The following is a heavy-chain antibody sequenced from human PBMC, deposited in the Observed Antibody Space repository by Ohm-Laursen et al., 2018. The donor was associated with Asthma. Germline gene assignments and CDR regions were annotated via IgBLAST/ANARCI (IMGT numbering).Heavy chain of an antibody. CDR2: IKSNTYGGAT. V-gene: IGHV3-15*01. CDR1: GITFSDSY. CDR3: TTDGYGSGWSYYFDN. D-gene: IGHD6-19*01. Sequence: GSLRLSCTASGITFSDSYMTWIRQAPGKGLEWVARIKSNTYGGATDYPASVKGRFTISRDDSKNTLYLQMNNLESEDRAVYYCTTDGYGSGWSYYFDNWGKGTLVTVSS. J-gene: IGHJ4*02.